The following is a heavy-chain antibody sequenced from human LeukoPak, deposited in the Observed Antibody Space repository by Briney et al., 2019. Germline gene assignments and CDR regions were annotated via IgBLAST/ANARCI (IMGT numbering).Heavy chain of an antibody. CDR1: GGSISSYY. V-gene: IGHV4-59*01. J-gene: IGHJ6*03. CDR3: ARITMVRGVIISGFYYYMDV. CDR2: IYYSGST. D-gene: IGHD3-10*01. Sequence: SETLSLTCTVSGGSISSYYWSWIRQPPGKGLEWIGYIYYSGSTNYNPSLKSRVTISVDTSKNQFSLKLSSVTAADTAVYYCARITMVRGVIISGFYYYMDVWGKGTTVTVSS.